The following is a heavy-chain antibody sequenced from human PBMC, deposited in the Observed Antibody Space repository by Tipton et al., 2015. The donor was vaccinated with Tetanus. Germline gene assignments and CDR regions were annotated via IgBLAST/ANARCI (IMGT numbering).Heavy chain of an antibody. J-gene: IGHJ2*01. V-gene: IGHV3-7*01. D-gene: IGHD2/OR15-2a*01. CDR2: IKQDGSEK. Sequence: SLRLSCAASGFTFNIFWLTWVRQAPGKGLEWVANIKQDGSEKYYVDSVKGRFSISRDNARNSVYLQMNSLRAEDTAVYYCARDIAIVRARDWYFDVWGRGTLVTVSS. CDR1: GFTFNIFW. CDR3: ARDIAIVRARDWYFDV.